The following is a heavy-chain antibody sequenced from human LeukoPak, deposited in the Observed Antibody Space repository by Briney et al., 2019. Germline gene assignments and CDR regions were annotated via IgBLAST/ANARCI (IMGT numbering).Heavy chain of an antibody. J-gene: IGHJ3*02. V-gene: IGHV4-4*02. CDR2: IYHSGST. D-gene: IGHD3-16*01. CDR1: GGSISSSNW. CDR3: ARRGSYTPGDAFDI. Sequence: SETLSLTCAVSGGSISSSNWWSWVRQPPGKGLEWIGEIYHSGSTYYNPSLKSRVTISVDTSKNQFSLKLSSVTAADTAVYYCARRGSYTPGDAFDIWGQGTMVTVSS.